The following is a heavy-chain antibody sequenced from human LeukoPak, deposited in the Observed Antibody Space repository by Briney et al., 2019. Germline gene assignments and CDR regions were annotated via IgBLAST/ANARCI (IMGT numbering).Heavy chain of an antibody. CDR2: ISSSGSTI. V-gene: IGHV3-11*04. CDR3: ARGGLEGSWIQLWLTACDY. CDR1: GFTFSDYY. Sequence: GGSLRLSCAASGFTFSDYYMSWIRQAPGKGLEWVSYISSSGSTIYYADSVKGRFTISRDNAKNSLYLQMNSLRAEDTAVYYCARGGLEGSWIQLWLTACDYWGQGTLVTVSS. J-gene: IGHJ4*02. D-gene: IGHD5-18*01.